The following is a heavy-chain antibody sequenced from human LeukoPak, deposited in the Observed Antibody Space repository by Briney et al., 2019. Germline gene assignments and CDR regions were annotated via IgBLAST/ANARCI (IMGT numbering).Heavy chain of an antibody. Sequence: GGSLRLSCAASGFTFDDYAMHWVRQTPGKGLEWVSGISWDSGDIGYADSVKGRFTISRDNAKNSLYLQMNSLRAEDTAVYYCAELGITMIGGVWGKGTTVTISS. CDR2: ISWDSGDI. CDR3: AELGITMIGGV. CDR1: GFTFDDYA. D-gene: IGHD3-10*02. J-gene: IGHJ6*04. V-gene: IGHV3-9*01.